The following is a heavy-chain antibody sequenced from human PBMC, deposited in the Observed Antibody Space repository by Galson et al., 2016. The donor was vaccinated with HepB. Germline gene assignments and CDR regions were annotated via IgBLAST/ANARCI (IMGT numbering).Heavy chain of an antibody. CDR1: GYNLDNYH. J-gene: IGHJ4*02. V-gene: IGHV1-46*02. D-gene: IGHD1-1*01. Sequence: SVKVSCKASGYNLDNYHMHWLRQGPGQGPEWMGIINPRGGNTVYAQKFKGRVSMTRDTSTSTVYMELSSLTSDDTAIYYCARSMLRSFRVALTDTLRGTDYWGQGVLVTVSS. CDR2: INPRGGNT. CDR3: ARSMLRSFRVALTDTLRGTDY.